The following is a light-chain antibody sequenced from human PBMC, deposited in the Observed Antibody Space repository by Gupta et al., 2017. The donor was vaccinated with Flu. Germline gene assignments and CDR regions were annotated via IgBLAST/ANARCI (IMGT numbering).Light chain of an antibody. CDR2: GAS. V-gene: IGKV4-1*01. J-gene: IGKJ1*01. CDR3: QQCDTTRHT. CDR1: QSCFNSTNNRNY. Sequence: LGSMAPIKCKSSQSCFNSTNNRNYLTWYQQKPGQPPKLLIYGASTRETGVPDRFSGSGSGTDFTLTISSLQAEDVAVYYCQQCDTTRHTFGQGTKVEIK.